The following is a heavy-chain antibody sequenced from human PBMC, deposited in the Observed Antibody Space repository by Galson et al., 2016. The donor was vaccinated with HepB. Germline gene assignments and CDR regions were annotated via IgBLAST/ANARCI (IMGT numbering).Heavy chain of an antibody. V-gene: IGHV3-23*01. Sequence: SLRLSCAASGFTFSDYAMTWVRQAPGKGLEWVSSISGSGSGTYIGDSVKGRFDVFRDNSKNTLFLHMKNLRAEDTALYYCARVSRPCISAPRYGMDVWGRGTTVTVSS. J-gene: IGHJ6*02. CDR2: ISGSGSGT. CDR1: GFTFSDYA. D-gene: IGHD6-25*01. CDR3: ARVSRPCISAPRYGMDV.